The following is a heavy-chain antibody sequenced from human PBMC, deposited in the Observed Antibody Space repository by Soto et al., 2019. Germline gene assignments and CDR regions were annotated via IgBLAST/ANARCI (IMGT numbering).Heavy chain of an antibody. CDR3: ATSGYSRYYFDY. Sequence: FENPSPTRAVHWGAFHGFSRRRVPQPPGKGLEWIGEINHSGSTNYNPSLKSRVTISVDTSKNQFSLKLSSVTAADTAVYYCATSGYSRYYFDYWGQGTLVTVS. D-gene: IGHD6-13*01. CDR1: WGAFHGFS. CDR2: INHSGST. V-gene: IGHV4-34*01. J-gene: IGHJ4*02.